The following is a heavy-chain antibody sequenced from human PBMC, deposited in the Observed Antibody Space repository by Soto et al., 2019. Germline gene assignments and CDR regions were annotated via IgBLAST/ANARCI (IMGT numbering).Heavy chain of an antibody. D-gene: IGHD1-1*01. Sequence: EVQLVESGGALVQPGGSLRLSCAASGFTLSTYWMHWVRQAPGKGLVWVSRINPDASTTNYADSVKGRFTISRDNAENTLYLQMDSLRAEDTAVYYCGRGGLEMADYWGQGTLVTVSS. CDR2: INPDASTT. V-gene: IGHV3-74*01. CDR1: GFTLSTYW. CDR3: GRGGLEMADY. J-gene: IGHJ4*02.